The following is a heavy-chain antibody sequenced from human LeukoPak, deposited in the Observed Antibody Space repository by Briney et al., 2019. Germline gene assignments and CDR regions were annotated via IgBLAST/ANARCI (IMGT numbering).Heavy chain of an antibody. CDR3: AAPYTSSWFDL. J-gene: IGHJ5*02. CDR2: IVVDSDNA. D-gene: IGHD6-13*01. V-gene: IGHV1-58*01. Sequence: ASVKVSCKASGFTFTSRSAVQWVRQARGQRLEWVGWIVVDSDNANYAENFQERVTITRDMSASTSYMELSSLRSEDTAVYFCAAPYTSSWFDLWGQGTLVTVSS. CDR1: GFTFTSRSA.